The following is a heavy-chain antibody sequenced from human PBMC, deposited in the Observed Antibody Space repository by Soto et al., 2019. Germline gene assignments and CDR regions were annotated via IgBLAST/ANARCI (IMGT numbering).Heavy chain of an antibody. CDR2: IIPIFGTA. CDR1: GGTFSSYA. Sequence: SVKVSCKASGGTFSSYAISWVRQAPGQGLEWMGGIIPIFGTANYAQKFQGRVTITADKSTSTAYMELSSLRSEDTAVYYCGSEREHYYYYGMDVWGQGTTVTVSS. CDR3: GSEREHYYYYGMDV. V-gene: IGHV1-69*06. D-gene: IGHD1-26*01. J-gene: IGHJ6*02.